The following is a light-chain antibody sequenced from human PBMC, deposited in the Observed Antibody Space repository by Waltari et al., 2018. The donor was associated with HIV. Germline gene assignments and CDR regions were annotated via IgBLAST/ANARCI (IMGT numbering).Light chain of an antibody. J-gene: IGLJ2*01. CDR1: SSDVGGYNY. CDR2: DVT. CDR3: CSYAGSYDFDVV. Sequence: QSALTQPRSVSGSLGQSVTISCTVISSDVGGYNYVSWYQQHPGKAPKLLIFDVTKPPSGVPCRCSGSKSGDTASLTSSGLQSEDEADYYCCSYAGSYDFDVVFGGGTNLTVL. V-gene: IGLV2-11*01.